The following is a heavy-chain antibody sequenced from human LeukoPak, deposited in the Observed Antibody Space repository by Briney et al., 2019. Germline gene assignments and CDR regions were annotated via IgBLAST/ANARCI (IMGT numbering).Heavy chain of an antibody. CDR3: ARDSLYCSSTSCEAFDI. V-gene: IGHV3-74*01. J-gene: IGHJ3*02. CDR2: INTAASST. D-gene: IGHD2-2*01. Sequence: GGSLRLSCAASGFTFSSHWMHWVRQVPGKGLVWVSRINTAASSTSYADAVKGRFTISRDNAKNTVYLQMNSLRAEDTAVYYCARDSLYCSSTSCEAFDIWGQGTMVTVSS. CDR1: GFTFSSHW.